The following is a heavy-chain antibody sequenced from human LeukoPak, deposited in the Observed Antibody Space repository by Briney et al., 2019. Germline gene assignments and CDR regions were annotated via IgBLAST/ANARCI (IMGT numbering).Heavy chain of an antibody. V-gene: IGHV3-21*01. CDR1: GFTFSSYS. D-gene: IGHD5-12*01. Sequence: GRSLRLSCAASGFTFSSYSMNWVRQAPGKGLEWVSSISSSSSFIYYADSVKGRFTISRDNAKNSLYLQMNSLRAEDTAVYYCASANSGYDYIGYWGQGTLVTVSS. CDR3: ASANSGYDYIGY. CDR2: ISSSSSFI. J-gene: IGHJ4*02.